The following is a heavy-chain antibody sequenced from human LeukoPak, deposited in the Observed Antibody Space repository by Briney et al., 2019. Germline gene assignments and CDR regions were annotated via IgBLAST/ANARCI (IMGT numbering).Heavy chain of an antibody. V-gene: IGHV3-30-3*01. Sequence: GALRLSCAASGFTFSSYAMHWVRPAPGKGLEWVAVISYDGSNKYYADSVKGRFTISRDNSKNTLYLQMNSLRAEDTAVYYCASTTLEYGDYPFDYWGQGTLVTVSS. CDR1: GFTFSSYA. CDR3: ASTTLEYGDYPFDY. CDR2: ISYDGSNK. D-gene: IGHD4-17*01. J-gene: IGHJ4*02.